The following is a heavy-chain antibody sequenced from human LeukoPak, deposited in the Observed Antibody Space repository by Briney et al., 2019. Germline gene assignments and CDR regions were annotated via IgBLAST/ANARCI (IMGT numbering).Heavy chain of an antibody. CDR2: IYYSGST. D-gene: IGHD3-3*01. J-gene: IGHJ4*02. CDR1: GGSISSSSYY. CDR3: ARRRDFWSGYHYYFDY. Sequence: SETLSLTCTVSGGSISSSSYYWGWIRQPPGKGLEWIGSIYYSGSTYYNPSLKSRVTVSVDTSKNQFSLRLSSVTAADTAVYYCARRRDFWSGYHYYFDYWGQGTLVTVSS. V-gene: IGHV4-39*01.